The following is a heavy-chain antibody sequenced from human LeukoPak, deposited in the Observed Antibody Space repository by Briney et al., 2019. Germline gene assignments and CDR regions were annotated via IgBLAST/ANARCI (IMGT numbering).Heavy chain of an antibody. Sequence: GGSLRLSCAASGFTFSNYAMSWVRQSPGKGLEWVSAISGSAGSTYYADSVKGRFTISRDNARNSVYLQMNSLGAEDTAVYYCARRGTSSSWAHFDYWGQGTLVAVSS. CDR1: GFTFSNYA. D-gene: IGHD6-13*01. CDR2: ISGSAGST. CDR3: ARRGTSSSWAHFDY. J-gene: IGHJ4*02. V-gene: IGHV3-23*01.